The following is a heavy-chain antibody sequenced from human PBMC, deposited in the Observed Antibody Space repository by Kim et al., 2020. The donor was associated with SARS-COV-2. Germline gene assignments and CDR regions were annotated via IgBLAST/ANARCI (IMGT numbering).Heavy chain of an antibody. D-gene: IGHD6-6*01. J-gene: IGHJ2*01. V-gene: IGHV6-1*01. CDR3: ARSVDTTSSYWYFDV. Sequence: VTGKSRITINPDTSRNQFSLQLSSVTPEDTAVYYCARSVDTTSSYWYFDVWGRGTLVTVSS.